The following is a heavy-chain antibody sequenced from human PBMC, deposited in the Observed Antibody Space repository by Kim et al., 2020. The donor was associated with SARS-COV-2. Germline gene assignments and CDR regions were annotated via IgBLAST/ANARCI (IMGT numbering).Heavy chain of an antibody. V-gene: IGHV3-33*05. CDR1: GFTFSSYG. CDR2: ISYDGSNK. CDR3: AREGDIVATSFDY. Sequence: GGSLRLSCAASGFTFSSYGMHWVRQAPGKGLEWVAVISYDGSNKYYADSVKGRFTISRDNSKNTLYLQMNSLRAEDTAVYYFAREGDIVATSFDYWGQGTLVTVSS. J-gene: IGHJ4*02. D-gene: IGHD5-12*01.